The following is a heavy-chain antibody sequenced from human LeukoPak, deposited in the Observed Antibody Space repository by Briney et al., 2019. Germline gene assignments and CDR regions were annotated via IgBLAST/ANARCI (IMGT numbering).Heavy chain of an antibody. CDR1: GGSFSGYY. V-gene: IGHV4-34*01. Sequence: SETLSLTCAVYGGSFSGYYWSWIRQPPGKGLERIGEINHSGSTNYNPSLKSRVTISVDTSKNQFSLKLSSVTAADTAVYYCARGRKWNYGCLDYWGQGTLVTVSS. CDR2: INHSGST. J-gene: IGHJ4*02. D-gene: IGHD1-7*01. CDR3: ARGRKWNYGCLDY.